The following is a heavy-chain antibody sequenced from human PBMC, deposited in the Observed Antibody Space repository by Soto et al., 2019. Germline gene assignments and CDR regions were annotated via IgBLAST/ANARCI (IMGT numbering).Heavy chain of an antibody. CDR2: ISSSSSYI. CDR3: AREYCSGGSCYSAPNYYYYYGMDV. Sequence: EVQLVESGGGLVTPGGSLRLSGAASGFTFSSYSMNWVRQAPGKGLEWVSSISSSSSYIYYADSVKGRFTISRDNAKNSLYLKMNSLRAEETAVYYCAREYCSGGSCYSAPNYYYYYGMDVWGQGTTVTVSS. J-gene: IGHJ6*02. D-gene: IGHD2-15*01. V-gene: IGHV3-21*01. CDR1: GFTFSSYS.